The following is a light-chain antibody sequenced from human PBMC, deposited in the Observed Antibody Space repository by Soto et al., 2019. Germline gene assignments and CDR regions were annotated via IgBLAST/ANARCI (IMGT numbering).Light chain of an antibody. J-gene: IGKJ4*01. Sequence: EIVMTQSPSTLSVSPGERATLSCRASQNIRSNLAWYQQKPGQAPRLLIYGASTRATGIPVRFSGSGSGTEFTLTISGLQSEDFAGYYCQQYHDWPLAFGGGTKVEIK. CDR1: QNIRSN. CDR2: GAS. CDR3: QQYHDWPLA. V-gene: IGKV3-15*01.